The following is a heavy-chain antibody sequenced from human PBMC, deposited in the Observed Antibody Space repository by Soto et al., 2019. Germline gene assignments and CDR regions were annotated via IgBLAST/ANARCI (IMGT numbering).Heavy chain of an antibody. V-gene: IGHV1-69*04. Sequence: GASVKVACKASGYTFTNYGISWVRQAPGEGLEWVGRINPTLDKANYAQKFQGRVTITTDKSTSTAYMELSSLRSEDTAVYYCARDTHYTYYDFWSGPGSDAFDIWGQGTMVTVSS. CDR3: ARDTHYTYYDFWSGPGSDAFDI. D-gene: IGHD3-3*01. CDR1: GYTFTNYG. J-gene: IGHJ3*02. CDR2: INPTLDKA.